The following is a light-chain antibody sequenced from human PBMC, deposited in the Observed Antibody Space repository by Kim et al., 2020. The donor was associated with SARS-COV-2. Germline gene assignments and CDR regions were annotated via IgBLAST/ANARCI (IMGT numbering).Light chain of an antibody. CDR1: SSDVGGYTY. J-gene: IGLJ2*01. Sequence: GQSITLSCTGTSSDVGGYTYVSWYQHHPGRAPKLIIYDVSNRPSGVSNRFSGSKSGNTASLTISGLQAEDEADYYCSSYTSSSTVVFGGGTQLTVL. V-gene: IGLV2-14*03. CDR2: DVS. CDR3: SSYTSSSTVV.